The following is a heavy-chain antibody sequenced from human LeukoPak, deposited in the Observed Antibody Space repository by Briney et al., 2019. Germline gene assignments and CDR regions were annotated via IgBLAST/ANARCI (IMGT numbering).Heavy chain of an antibody. Sequence: ASAKVSCKGFDYTFSNYGVSWVRQAPGQGLEWMGWISASNGNTKYAQNFQGRITMTTDTSTSTAYMELRGLRSDDTAVYYCARDRAVVVIAAPAYWGQGTLVIVSS. D-gene: IGHD2-15*01. CDR1: DYTFSNYG. CDR3: ARDRAVVVIAAPAY. CDR2: ISASNGNT. J-gene: IGHJ4*02. V-gene: IGHV1-18*01.